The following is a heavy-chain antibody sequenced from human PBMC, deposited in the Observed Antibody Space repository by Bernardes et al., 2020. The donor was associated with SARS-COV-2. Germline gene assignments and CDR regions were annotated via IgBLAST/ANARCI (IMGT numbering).Heavy chain of an antibody. CDR1: GFTFSNYL. CDR2: ISGAGMYI. V-gene: IGHV3-23*05. Sequence: WGSLRLSCVASGFTFSNYLFSWFRQAPGKGLEWVSSISGAGMYIYYGDSVKGRFTISRDKAMNTLYLQMNSLRAEDTAVYYCVKSLFSSWTKNYHYYGMDVWGQGTTVTVSS. D-gene: IGHD6-13*01. J-gene: IGHJ6*02. CDR3: VKSLFSSWTKNYHYYGMDV.